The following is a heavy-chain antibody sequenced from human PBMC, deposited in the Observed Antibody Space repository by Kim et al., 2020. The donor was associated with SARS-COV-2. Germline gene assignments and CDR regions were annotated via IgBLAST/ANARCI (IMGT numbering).Heavy chain of an antibody. Sequence: YDADSVKGRFTISRDNAKNSLYLQMNSLRAEDTAVYYCARAGGKYDYGDYWGQGTLVTVSS. V-gene: IGHV3-21*01. CDR3: ARAGGKYDYGDY. D-gene: IGHD3-10*01. J-gene: IGHJ4*02.